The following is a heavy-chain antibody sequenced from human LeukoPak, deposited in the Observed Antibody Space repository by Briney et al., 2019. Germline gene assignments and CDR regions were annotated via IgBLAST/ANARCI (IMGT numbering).Heavy chain of an antibody. CDR3: ASTHLVYCSSVSCQNDY. CDR2: IYSGGST. D-gene: IGHD2-15*01. V-gene: IGHV3-53*01. CDR1: GFIVSSDY. Sequence: PGGSLRLSCVASGFIVSSDYMSWVRQAPGKGLEWVSVIYSGGSTYYADSVKGRFTISRDNSKNTLYLQMNSLRAEDTAVYFCASTHLVYCSSVSCQNDYWGQGTLVTVCS. J-gene: IGHJ4*02.